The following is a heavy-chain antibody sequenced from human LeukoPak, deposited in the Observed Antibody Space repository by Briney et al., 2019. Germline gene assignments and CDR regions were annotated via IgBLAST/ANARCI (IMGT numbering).Heavy chain of an antibody. CDR2: INPNTGAT. V-gene: IGHV1-2*02. Sequence: APVKVSCKPSGYTFTGYYLHWMRQAPGQVLEWMGWINPNTGATIYAQKFEGRVTLSRDTSISTAFLELTSLRSDDTAAYYCARDRVGSGWPRPWYFEFWGQGTLVTVSS. D-gene: IGHD6-19*01. CDR1: GYTFTGYY. CDR3: ARDRVGSGWPRPWYFEF. J-gene: IGHJ4*02.